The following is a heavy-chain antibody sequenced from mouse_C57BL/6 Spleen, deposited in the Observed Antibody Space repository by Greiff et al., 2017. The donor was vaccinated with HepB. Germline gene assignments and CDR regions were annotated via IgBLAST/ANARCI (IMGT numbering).Heavy chain of an antibody. J-gene: IGHJ3*01. CDR2: ISDGGSYT. CDR1: GFTFSSYA. D-gene: IGHD2-3*01. CDR3: ARGWLLEGAWFAY. V-gene: IGHV5-4*03. Sequence: EVNVVESGGGLVKPGGSLKLSCAASGFTFSSYAMSWVRQTPEKRLEWVATISDGGSYTYYPDNVKGRFTISRDNAKNNLYLQMSHLKSEDTAMYYCARGWLLEGAWFAYWGQGTLVTVSA.